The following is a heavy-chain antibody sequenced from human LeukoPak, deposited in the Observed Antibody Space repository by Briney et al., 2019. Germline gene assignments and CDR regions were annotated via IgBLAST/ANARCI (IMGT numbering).Heavy chain of an antibody. Sequence: GGSLRLSCAASGFTFSSYNMNWVRQAPGKGLEWVSFISSGSSYIYYADSVKGRFTISRDNAKNSLYLQMNSLRAEETAVYYCVRGGSGSYLLDYWGQGTLVTVSS. CDR3: VRGGSGSYLLDY. CDR1: GFTFSSYN. V-gene: IGHV3-21*01. J-gene: IGHJ4*02. D-gene: IGHD3-10*01. CDR2: ISSGSSYI.